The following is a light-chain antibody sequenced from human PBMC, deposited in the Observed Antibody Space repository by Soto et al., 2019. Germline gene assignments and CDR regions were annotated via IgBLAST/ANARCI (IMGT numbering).Light chain of an antibody. J-gene: IGKJ1*01. V-gene: IGKV1-5*03. CDR2: KES. CDR3: PQYGSSGT. Sequence: DIQMTHSPSTLSGFLGERVTITCRGSQTISSWLAWYQQKPGKAPKLLIYKESTLKSGAQSRFRGSGSGTEFTLTISRLEPEDFAVYYCPQYGSSGTLGNWNKVDLK. CDR1: QTISSW.